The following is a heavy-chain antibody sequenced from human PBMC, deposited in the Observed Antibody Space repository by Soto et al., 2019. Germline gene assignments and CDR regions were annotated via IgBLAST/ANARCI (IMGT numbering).Heavy chain of an antibody. J-gene: IGHJ6*02. CDR2: IKIKTDGGTT. D-gene: IGHD3-3*01. CDR3: TTGEREIFGGTRYYYYGMDV. CDR1: GFTFSNAW. Sequence: XGSLRLSCAASGFTFSNAWMSWVRQAPGKGLEWVGRIKIKTDGGTTDYAAPVKGRFTISRDDSKNTLYLQTNSLKTEDTAVYYCTTGEREIFGGTRYYYYGMDVWGQGTTVTVSS. V-gene: IGHV3-15*01.